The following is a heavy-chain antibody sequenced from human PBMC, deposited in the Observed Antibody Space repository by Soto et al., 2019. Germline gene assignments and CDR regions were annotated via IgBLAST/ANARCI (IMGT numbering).Heavy chain of an antibody. Sequence: ESVGGVVQPGRSLRLSCAASGFTFRSYVMHWVRQAPGKGLEWVAIISYDGSNKYYVNSVKGRFTISRDNSNNTLYLQMNSLRAEDTAIYYCAKDLSREVATTTKMYYHYGMDVWGQGTTVTVSS. V-gene: IGHV3-30*18. CDR2: ISYDGSNK. CDR3: AKDLSREVATTTKMYYHYGMDV. CDR1: GFTFRSYV. D-gene: IGHD5-12*01. J-gene: IGHJ6*01.